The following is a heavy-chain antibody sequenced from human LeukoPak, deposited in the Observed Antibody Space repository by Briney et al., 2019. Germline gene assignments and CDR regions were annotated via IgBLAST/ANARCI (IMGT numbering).Heavy chain of an antibody. D-gene: IGHD3-22*01. Sequence: ASVKVSCKASGYTFTGYYMHWVRQAPGQGLEWMGWINPNSGGTNYAQRFQGRVTMTRDTSISTAYMELSTLRSDDTAVYYCAITTTGGAFDIWGQGTMVTVSS. CDR2: INPNSGGT. J-gene: IGHJ3*02. CDR3: AITTTGGAFDI. CDR1: GYTFTGYY. V-gene: IGHV1-2*02.